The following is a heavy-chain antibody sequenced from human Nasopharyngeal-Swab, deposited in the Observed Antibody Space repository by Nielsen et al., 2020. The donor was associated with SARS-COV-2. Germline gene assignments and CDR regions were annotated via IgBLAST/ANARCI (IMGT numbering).Heavy chain of an antibody. V-gene: IGHV3-9*01. D-gene: IGHD6-13*01. J-gene: IGHJ4*02. CDR1: GFPFDDYA. Sequence: LKISCAASGFPFDDYAMHWVRQAPGKGLEWVSGISWNSGSIGYADSVKGRFTISRDNAKNSLYLQMNSLRAEDTALYYCAKVDSSSWYEGDYFDYWGQGTLVTVSS. CDR3: AKVDSSSWYEGDYFDY. CDR2: ISWNSGSI.